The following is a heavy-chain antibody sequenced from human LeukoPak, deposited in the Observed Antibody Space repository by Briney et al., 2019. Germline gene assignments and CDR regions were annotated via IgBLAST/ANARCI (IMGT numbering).Heavy chain of an antibody. V-gene: IGHV1-2*02. Sequence: ASVKVSCTASGYTFTGCYMHWVRQAPGQGLEWMGWINPNSGGTNYAQKFQGRVTMARDTSISTAYMELSRLRSDDTAVYYCARVGPYSGSYYDYWGQGTLVTVSS. CDR3: ARVGPYSGSYYDY. D-gene: IGHD1-26*01. J-gene: IGHJ4*02. CDR2: INPNSGGT. CDR1: GYTFTGCY.